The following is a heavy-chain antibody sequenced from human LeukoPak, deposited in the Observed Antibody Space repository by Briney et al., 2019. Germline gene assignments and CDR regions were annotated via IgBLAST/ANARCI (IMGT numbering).Heavy chain of an antibody. Sequence: ASVKVSCKASGYTFTGYYMHWVRQAPGQGLEWMGWISAYNGNTNYAQKLQGRVTMTTDTSTSTAYMELRSLRSDDTAVYYCARGSFGDFWSGYTLVGMDVWGQGTTVTVSS. CDR1: GYTFTGYY. CDR2: ISAYNGNT. CDR3: ARGSFGDFWSGYTLVGMDV. V-gene: IGHV1-18*04. J-gene: IGHJ6*02. D-gene: IGHD3-3*01.